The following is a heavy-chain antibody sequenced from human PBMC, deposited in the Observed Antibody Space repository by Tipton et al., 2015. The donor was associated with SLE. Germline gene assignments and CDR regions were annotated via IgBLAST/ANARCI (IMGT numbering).Heavy chain of an antibody. CDR3: ARHVWGSDSAAFEI. D-gene: IGHD3-16*01. J-gene: IGHJ3*02. CDR1: GGSVNGHY. V-gene: IGHV4-59*08. Sequence: LRLSCTVSGGSVNGHYWNWIRQAPGKGLEWIGYIYYKGSTDYKSSLKSRLTISIDTSKNQVSLRLSSVTAADTAMYYCARHVWGSDSAAFEIWGQGTAVIVSS. CDR2: IYYKGST.